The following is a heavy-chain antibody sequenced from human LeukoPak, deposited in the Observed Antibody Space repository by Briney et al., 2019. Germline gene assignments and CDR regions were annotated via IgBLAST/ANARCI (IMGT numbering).Heavy chain of an antibody. Sequence: ASVKVSCKVSGYTLTELSMRWVRQAPGKGLEWMGGFDPEDGETIYAQKFQGRVTMTEDTSTDTAYMELSSLRSEDTAVYYCARGPPMPNYALIDYWGQGTLVTVSS. CDR3: ARGPPMPNYALIDY. D-gene: IGHD2-2*01. CDR2: FDPEDGET. J-gene: IGHJ4*02. V-gene: IGHV1-24*01. CDR1: GYTLTELS.